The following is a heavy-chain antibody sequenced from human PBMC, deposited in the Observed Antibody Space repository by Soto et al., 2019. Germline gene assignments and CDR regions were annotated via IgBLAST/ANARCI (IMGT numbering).Heavy chain of an antibody. V-gene: IGHV3-73*01. J-gene: IGHJ4*02. CDR1: GFTFSGSA. D-gene: IGHD2-21*02. CDR3: TRPVQCGGDCYSFDY. CDR2: IRSKANSYAT. Sequence: QPGGSLRLSCAASGFTFSGSAMHWVRQASGKGLEWVGRIRSKANSYATAYAASVKGRFTISRDDSKNTAYLQMNSLKTEDTVVYYCTRPVQCGGDCYSFDYWGQGTLVTVSS.